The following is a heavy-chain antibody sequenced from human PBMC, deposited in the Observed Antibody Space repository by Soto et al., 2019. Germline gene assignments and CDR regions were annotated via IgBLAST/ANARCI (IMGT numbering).Heavy chain of an antibody. V-gene: IGHV4-59*01. CDR3: ARAFRNYGDYGNYYYYGMDV. CDR1: GGSISSYY. Sequence: SETLSLTCTVSGGSISSYYWSWIRQPPGKGLERIGYIYYSGSTNYNPSLKSRVTISVDTSKNQFSLKLSSVTAADTAVYYCARAFRNYGDYGNYYYYGMDVWGQGTTVTVSS. J-gene: IGHJ6*02. CDR2: IYYSGST. D-gene: IGHD4-17*01.